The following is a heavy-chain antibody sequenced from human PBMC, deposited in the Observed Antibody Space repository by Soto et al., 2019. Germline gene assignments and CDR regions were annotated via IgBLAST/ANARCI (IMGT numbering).Heavy chain of an antibody. CDR2: TYYRSEWFN. Sequence: PSQTLSLTFAISGDSVSSNSAGWNWIRQSPSRGLEWLGRTYYRSEWFNEYAVSVKSRITINPDTSRNQISLQLNSVTPEDTAIYYCARHIDFAYWGRATQVTVSS. CDR3: ARHIDFAY. CDR1: GDSVSSNSAG. V-gene: IGHV6-1*01. J-gene: IGHJ4*01.